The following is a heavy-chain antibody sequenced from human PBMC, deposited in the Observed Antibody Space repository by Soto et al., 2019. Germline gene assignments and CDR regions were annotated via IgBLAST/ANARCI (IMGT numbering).Heavy chain of an antibody. Sequence: GGSLRLSCAASGFTFGSYAMSWVRLAPGKGLEWVSGISNSGGNTYYADSVKGRFTISRDNSKSTLYLQMNSLRAEDTAVYYCAKDPYYDSGSHPPDYWGQGTLVTVSS. CDR3: AKDPYYDSGSHPPDY. J-gene: IGHJ4*02. V-gene: IGHV3-23*01. CDR1: GFTFGSYA. CDR2: ISNSGGNT. D-gene: IGHD3-10*01.